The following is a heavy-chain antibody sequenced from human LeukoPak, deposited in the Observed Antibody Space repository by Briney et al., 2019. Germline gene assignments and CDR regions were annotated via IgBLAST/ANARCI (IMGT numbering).Heavy chain of an antibody. CDR2: INHSGST. CDR3: ASVVRGVINYFDY. J-gene: IGHJ4*02. Sequence: SETLSLTCAVYGGSFSGYYWSWIRQPPGKGLEWIGEINHSGSTNYNPSLKSRVTISVDTSKNQFSLKLSSVTAADTAAYYCASVVRGVINYFDYWGQGTLVTVSS. V-gene: IGHV4-34*01. CDR1: GGSFSGYY. D-gene: IGHD3-10*01.